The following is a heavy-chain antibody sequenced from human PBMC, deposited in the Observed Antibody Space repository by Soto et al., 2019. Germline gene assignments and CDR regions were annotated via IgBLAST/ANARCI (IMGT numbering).Heavy chain of an antibody. CDR1: GFTFSSYS. D-gene: IGHD3-10*01. V-gene: IGHV3-48*01. Sequence: ESGGGLVQPGGSLRLSCAASGFTFSSYSMNWVRQAPGKGLEWVSYISSSSSTIYYADSVKGRFTISRDNAKNSLYLQMNSLRAEDTAVYYCARDRQVRGEDYYGMDVWGQGTTVTVSS. CDR3: ARDRQVRGEDYYGMDV. J-gene: IGHJ6*02. CDR2: ISSSSSTI.